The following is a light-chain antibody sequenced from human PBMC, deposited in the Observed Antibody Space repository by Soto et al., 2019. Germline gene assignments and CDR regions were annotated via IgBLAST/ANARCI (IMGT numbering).Light chain of an antibody. J-gene: IGKJ1*01. Sequence: DIKMTQSPSSLSASVGDRVTITFRASQSISNYLNWYQQKPGKAPKLLIYAASSLQSGVPSRFSGSGSGTDFTLTISSLQPEDFATYYCQQSYSTPWTFGQGTKVDIK. V-gene: IGKV1-39*01. CDR1: QSISNY. CDR3: QQSYSTPWT. CDR2: AAS.